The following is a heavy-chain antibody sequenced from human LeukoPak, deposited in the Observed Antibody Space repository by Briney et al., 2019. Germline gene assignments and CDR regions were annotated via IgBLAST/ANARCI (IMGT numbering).Heavy chain of an antibody. V-gene: IGHV4-4*02. Sequence: SETLSLTCVVSGGSLRSRNWWGWVRQPPGKGLEGIGEIYLSGSTNYNPSLKRRVTISIDMFKNPFSLKLGSVTAAGPALFLCAGGDLYYFDYWGQRTLVTASS. CDR1: GGSLRSRNW. J-gene: IGHJ4*02. CDR3: AGGDLYYFDY. CDR2: IYLSGST. D-gene: IGHD4-17*01.